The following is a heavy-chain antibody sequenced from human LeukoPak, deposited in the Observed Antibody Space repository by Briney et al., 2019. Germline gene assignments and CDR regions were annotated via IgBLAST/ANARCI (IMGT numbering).Heavy chain of an antibody. CDR3: ARYCSSTSCNAFDY. V-gene: IGHV3-48*01. D-gene: IGHD2-2*01. CDR2: ISSSSSTI. Sequence: GGSLRLSCAASGFTFSSYSMNWVRQAPGKGLEWVSYISSSSSTIYYADSVKGRFTISRDNAKNSLYLQMNSLRAEDTAVYYCARYCSSTSCNAFDYWGQGTLVTVSS. CDR1: GFTFSSYS. J-gene: IGHJ4*02.